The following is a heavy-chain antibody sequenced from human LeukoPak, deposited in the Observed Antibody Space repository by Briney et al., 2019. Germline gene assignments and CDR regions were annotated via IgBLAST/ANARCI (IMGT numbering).Heavy chain of an antibody. Sequence: GGSLRLSCAASGFTFSSYGMHWVRQAPGKGLEGVAFIRYDGSNKYYADSVKGRFTISRDNPKNTLYLQMNSLRAEDTAVYYCAKDRHNTYYFDYWGQGTLVTVSS. CDR1: GFTFSSYG. V-gene: IGHV3-30*02. CDR2: IRYDGSNK. CDR3: AKDRHNTYYFDY. J-gene: IGHJ4*02. D-gene: IGHD2-2*02.